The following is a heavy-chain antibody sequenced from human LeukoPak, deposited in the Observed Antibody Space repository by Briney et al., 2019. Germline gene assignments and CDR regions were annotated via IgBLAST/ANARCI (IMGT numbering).Heavy chain of an antibody. V-gene: IGHV4-34*01. D-gene: IGHD5/OR15-5a*01. CDR2: INHSGST. Sequence: PSETLSLTCAVYGGSFSGYYWSWIRQPPGEGLEWIGEINHSGSTNYNPSLKSRVTISVDTSKNQFSLKLSSVTAADTAVYYCARGSVTGYDYWGQGTLVTVSS. CDR1: GGSFSGYY. CDR3: ARGSVTGYDY. J-gene: IGHJ4*02.